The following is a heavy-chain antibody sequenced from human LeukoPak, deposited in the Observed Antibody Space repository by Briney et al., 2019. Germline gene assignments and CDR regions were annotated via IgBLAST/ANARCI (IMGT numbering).Heavy chain of an antibody. V-gene: IGHV3-33*06. Sequence: GGSLRLSCAASGFTFSSYGMHWVRQAPGKGLEWVAVIWYDGSNKYYVDSVKGRVTISRDNSKNTLYLQMNSLRAEDTAVYHCAKDIQCTYWGQGTLVTVSS. J-gene: IGHJ4*02. CDR3: AKDIQCTY. CDR1: GFTFSSYG. D-gene: IGHD2-21*01. CDR2: IWYDGSNK.